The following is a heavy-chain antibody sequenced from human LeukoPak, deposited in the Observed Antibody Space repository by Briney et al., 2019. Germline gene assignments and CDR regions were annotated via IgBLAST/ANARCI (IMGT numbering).Heavy chain of an antibody. CDR1: GYTFTSYF. V-gene: IGHV1-46*01. CDR3: ARGRIIWFGELSA. CDR2: INPSGST. Sequence: ASVKVSCKASGYTFTSYFMHWVRQAPGQGLEWMGIINPSGSTSYAQKFQGRVTMTRDMSTSTVYMELSSLRSEDTAVYYCARGRIIWFGELSAWGQGTLVTVSS. J-gene: IGHJ5*02. D-gene: IGHD3-10*01.